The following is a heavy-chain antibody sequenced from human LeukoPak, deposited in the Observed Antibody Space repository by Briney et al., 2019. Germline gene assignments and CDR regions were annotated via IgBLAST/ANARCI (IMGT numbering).Heavy chain of an antibody. CDR1: GCTFSSYW. Sequence: GGSLRLSCAASGCTFSSYWMSWVRQAPGKGLEWVANIKQDGSEKYYVDSVKGRFTISRDNAKNSLYLQMNSLRAEDTAVYYCARVGINWFDPWGQGTLVTVSS. D-gene: IGHD1-14*01. J-gene: IGHJ5*02. CDR3: ARVGINWFDP. CDR2: IKQDGSEK. V-gene: IGHV3-7*01.